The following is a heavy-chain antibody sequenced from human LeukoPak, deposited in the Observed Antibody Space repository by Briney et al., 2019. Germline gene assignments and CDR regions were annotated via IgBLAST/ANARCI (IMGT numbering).Heavy chain of an antibody. D-gene: IGHD3-22*01. Sequence: GGSPRLSCAASGFTFSTYALTWVRQAPGKGLEWLSLISGSGSSSYYADSVKGRFTISRDNLRNTLYLQMNSLRAEDTAVYYCARDREDSGGFTDYWGQGTLVTVSS. CDR1: GFTFSTYA. CDR3: ARDREDSGGFTDY. V-gene: IGHV3-23*01. CDR2: ISGSGSSS. J-gene: IGHJ4*02.